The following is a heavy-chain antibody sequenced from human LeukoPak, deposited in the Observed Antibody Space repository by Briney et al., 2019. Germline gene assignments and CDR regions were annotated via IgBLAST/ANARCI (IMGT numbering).Heavy chain of an antibody. CDR3: ARHVNYYDSSGYYSAFDI. D-gene: IGHD3-22*01. J-gene: IGHJ3*02. Sequence: SETLSLTCTVSGGSISSSSYYWGWIRQPPGKGLEWIGSIYYSGSTYYNPSLKSRVTISVDTSKNQFPLKLSSVTAADTAVYYCARHVNYYDSSGYYSAFDIWGQGTMVTVSS. CDR2: IYYSGST. V-gene: IGHV4-39*01. CDR1: GGSISSSSYY.